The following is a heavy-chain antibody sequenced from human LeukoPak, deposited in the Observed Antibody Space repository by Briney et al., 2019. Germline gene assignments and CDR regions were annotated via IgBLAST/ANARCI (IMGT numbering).Heavy chain of an antibody. CDR2: IIPIFGTA. J-gene: IGHJ6*03. CDR3: ARSPSGGNYYYYYMDV. V-gene: IGHV1-69*13. D-gene: IGHD1-26*01. Sequence: SVKVSCKASGGTFSSYAISWVRQAPGQGLEWMGGIIPIFGTANCAQKFQGRVTITADESTSTAYMELSSLRSEDTAVYYCARSPSGGNYYYYYMDVWGKGTTVTISS. CDR1: GGTFSSYA.